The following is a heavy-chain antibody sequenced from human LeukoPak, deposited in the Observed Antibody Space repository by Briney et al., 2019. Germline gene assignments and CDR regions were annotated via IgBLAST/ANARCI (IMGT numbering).Heavy chain of an antibody. Sequence: PGGALRLSCAASGFTFTNYTMKWVRQAPGKGLEWVSSISSISSHIYYADSVTGRFTISRDNAKNSLSLQMNSLRAEDTAVYYCASRDVDLWSPLDYWGQGILVTVSS. J-gene: IGHJ4*02. CDR1: GFTFTNYT. CDR3: ASRDVDLWSPLDY. D-gene: IGHD2-8*01. CDR2: ISSISSHI. V-gene: IGHV3-21*01.